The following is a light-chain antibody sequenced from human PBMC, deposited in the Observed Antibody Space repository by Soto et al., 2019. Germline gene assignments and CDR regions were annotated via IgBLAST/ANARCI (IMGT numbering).Light chain of an antibody. Sequence: QSVLTQPPSASGTPGQRVTISCSGSSSNIGGHAVNWYQQLPGTAPKLLIYGSNQRPSGVPDRISGSKSGTSAPLAISGLQSEDEADYYCAVWDDSLNGYVFATGTKLTVL. CDR2: GSN. V-gene: IGLV1-44*01. CDR3: AVWDDSLNGYV. J-gene: IGLJ1*01. CDR1: SSNIGGHA.